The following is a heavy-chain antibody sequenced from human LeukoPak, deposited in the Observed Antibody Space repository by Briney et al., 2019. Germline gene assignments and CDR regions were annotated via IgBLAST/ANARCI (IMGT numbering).Heavy chain of an antibody. CDR1: GGSFSGYY. D-gene: IGHD3-10*01. CDR3: ARPASITRVRGRWFDP. CDR2: INHIGST. Sequence: SETLSLTCAVYGGSFSGYYWSWIRQPPGKGLEWIGEINHIGSTNYNPSLKSRVTISVDTSKNQFSLKLSSVTAADTAVYYCARPASITRVRGRWFDPWGQGTLVTVSS. V-gene: IGHV4-34*01. J-gene: IGHJ5*02.